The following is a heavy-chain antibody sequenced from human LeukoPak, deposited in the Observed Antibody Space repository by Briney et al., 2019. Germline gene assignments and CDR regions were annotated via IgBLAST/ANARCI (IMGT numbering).Heavy chain of an antibody. CDR1: GFMFSTYW. Sequence: GGSLRLSCAASGFMFSTYWMTWVRQAPGKALEWVANIKPDGSETYYVDSVKGRFTISRDNTKNLLYLQMNSLRGEDAAVYHCGGFGYEAGVDLWGQGTLVSVSS. J-gene: IGHJ4*02. D-gene: IGHD2-15*01. V-gene: IGHV3-7*01. CDR3: GGFGYEAGVDL. CDR2: IKPDGSET.